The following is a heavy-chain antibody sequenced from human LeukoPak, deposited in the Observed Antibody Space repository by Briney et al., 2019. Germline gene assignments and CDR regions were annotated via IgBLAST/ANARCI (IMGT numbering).Heavy chain of an antibody. CDR2: IYYSGST. CDR1: GGSISSSSYY. Sequence: KSSETLSLTCTVSGGSISSSSYYWGWIRQPPGKGLEWIGSIYYSGSTYYNPSLKSRVTISVDTSKNQFSLKLSSVTAADTAVYYCARVFSIILVKDAFDIWGQGTMVTVSS. CDR3: ARVFSIILVKDAFDI. V-gene: IGHV4-39*07. J-gene: IGHJ3*02. D-gene: IGHD3-9*01.